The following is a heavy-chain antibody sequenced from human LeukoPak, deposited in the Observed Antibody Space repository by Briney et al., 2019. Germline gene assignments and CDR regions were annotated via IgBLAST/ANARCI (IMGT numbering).Heavy chain of an antibody. CDR1: GFTFNDYY. Sequence: PGGSLRLSCAASGFTFNDYYMSWIRQAPGKGLEWLSYINIGGTNTHYADSVKGRFTISRDNAKNTLYLQMNSLRAEDTAVCYCAKGLVGATLGYYFDYWGQGTLVTVSS. CDR2: INIGGTNT. J-gene: IGHJ4*02. V-gene: IGHV3-11*01. CDR3: AKGLVGATLGYYFDY. D-gene: IGHD1-26*01.